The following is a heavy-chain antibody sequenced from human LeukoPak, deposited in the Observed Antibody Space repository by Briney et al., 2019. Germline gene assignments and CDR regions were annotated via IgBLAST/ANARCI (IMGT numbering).Heavy chain of an antibody. Sequence: SETLSLTCTISGGSISSYYWSWIRQPPGKGLEWIGYIYYSGSTDYNPSLKSRVTISIDTSKNQFSLKLSSVTAADTAVYYCARDIVVVVAATPLGAFDIWGQGTMVTVSS. V-gene: IGHV4-59*12. J-gene: IGHJ3*02. CDR2: IYYSGST. CDR1: GGSISSYY. D-gene: IGHD2-15*01. CDR3: ARDIVVVVAATPLGAFDI.